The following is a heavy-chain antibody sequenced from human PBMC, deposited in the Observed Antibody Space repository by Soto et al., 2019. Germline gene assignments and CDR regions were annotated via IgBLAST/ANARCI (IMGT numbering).Heavy chain of an antibody. CDR2: IYTSGST. CDR3: ARAPLRTTIPKDAFDI. D-gene: IGHD5-12*01. J-gene: IGHJ3*02. Sequence: TSETLSLTCNVSGGSFSNSYWSWIRQPAGKGLEWIGRIYTSGSTTSNPSLKSRVSMSVDTSKSQFSLRLSSVTAADTAVYYCARAPLRTTIPKDAFDIWGQGTVVT. V-gene: IGHV4-4*07. CDR1: GGSFSNSY.